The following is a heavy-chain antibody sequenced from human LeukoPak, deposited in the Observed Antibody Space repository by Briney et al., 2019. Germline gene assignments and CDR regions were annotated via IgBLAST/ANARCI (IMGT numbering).Heavy chain of an antibody. J-gene: IGHJ3*02. D-gene: IGHD7-27*01. Sequence: GGSLRLSCAASGFTFSSYSMNWVRQAPGKGLEWVSYITSSSTTTYYADSVKGRFTISRDNSKNTLYLQMNSLRAEDTAVYYCARTGAFDIWGQGTMVTVSS. V-gene: IGHV3-48*01. CDR2: ITSSSTTT. CDR3: ARTGAFDI. CDR1: GFTFSSYS.